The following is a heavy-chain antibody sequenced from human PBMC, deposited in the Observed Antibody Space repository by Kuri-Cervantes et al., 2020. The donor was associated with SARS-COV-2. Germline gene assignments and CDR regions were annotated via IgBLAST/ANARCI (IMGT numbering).Heavy chain of an antibody. V-gene: IGHV3-23*01. D-gene: IGHD2-8*02. CDR2: ISGSGGST. CDR3: ANPGRNDAFDI. Sequence: GESLKNSCAASGFTFSSYAMSWVRQAPGKGLEWVSAISGSGGSTYYADSVKGRFTISRDNSKDTLYLQMNSLRAEDTAVYYCANPGRNDAFDIWGQGTMVTVSS. J-gene: IGHJ3*02. CDR1: GFTFSSYA.